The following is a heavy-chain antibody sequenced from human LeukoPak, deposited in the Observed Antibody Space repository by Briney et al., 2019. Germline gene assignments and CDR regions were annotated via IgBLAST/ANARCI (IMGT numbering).Heavy chain of an antibody. D-gene: IGHD2-15*01. V-gene: IGHV1-69*13. CDR3: ASGDPVAAGWFDP. J-gene: IGHJ5*02. CDR2: IIPIFGTA. CDR1: GGAFSSYA. Sequence: SVKVSCKASGGAFSSYAISWVRQAPGQGLEWMGGIIPIFGTANYAQKFQGRVTITADESTSTAYMELSSLRSEDTAVYYCASGDPVAAGWFDPWGQGTLVTVSS.